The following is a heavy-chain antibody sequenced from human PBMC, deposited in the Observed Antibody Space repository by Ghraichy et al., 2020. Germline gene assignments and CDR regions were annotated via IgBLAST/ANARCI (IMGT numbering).Heavy chain of an antibody. CDR2: ISAYTGHT. D-gene: IGHD5-18*01. Sequence: ASVKVSCKASGYTFATYGISWVRHAPGQGLEWMGWISAYTGHTSYAQKFQGRVTMTTDTSTSTAYMELRSLRSDDTAVYYCAREKYTYGSSFCSDPWGQGTLVTVSS. CDR3: AREKYTYGSSFCSDP. V-gene: IGHV1-18*01. CDR1: GYTFATYG. J-gene: IGHJ5*02.